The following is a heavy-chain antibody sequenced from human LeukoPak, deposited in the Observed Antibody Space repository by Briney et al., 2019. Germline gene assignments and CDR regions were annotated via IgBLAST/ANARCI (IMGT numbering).Heavy chain of an antibody. CDR2: IIPIFDTA. CDR1: GGTFSSYA. J-gene: IGHJ3*02. Sequence: GASVKVSCKASGGTFSSYAISWVRQASGQGLEWMGGIIPIFDTANYAQKFQGRVTITTDESTSTAYMELSSLRSEGTAVYYCARDFHGGSGAILGAFDIWGQGTMVTVSS. V-gene: IGHV1-69*05. CDR3: ARDFHGGSGAILGAFDI. D-gene: IGHD2-15*01.